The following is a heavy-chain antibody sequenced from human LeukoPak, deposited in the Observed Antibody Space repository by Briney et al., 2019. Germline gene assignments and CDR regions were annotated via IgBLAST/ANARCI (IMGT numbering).Heavy chain of an antibody. J-gene: IGHJ5*02. V-gene: IGHV1-24*01. D-gene: IGHD2-15*01. CDR3: ATDLPGYCSGGSCYSSRWFDP. CDR1: GYTLTELS. Sequence: GASVKVSCKVSGYTLTELSMHWVRQAPGKGLEWMGGFDPEDGETIYAQKFQGRVTMTEDTSTDTAYMELSSLRSEDTAVYYCATDLPGYCSGGSCYSSRWFDPWGQGTLVTVSS. CDR2: FDPEDGET.